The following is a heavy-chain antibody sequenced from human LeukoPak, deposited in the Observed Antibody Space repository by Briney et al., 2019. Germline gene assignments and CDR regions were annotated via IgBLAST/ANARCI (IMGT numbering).Heavy chain of an antibody. J-gene: IGHJ4*02. CDR2: ISNDGRKT. V-gene: IGHV3-30*04. D-gene: IGHD1-1*01. CDR1: GFNFSTHA. CDR3: AGISTNWQFDY. Sequence: GGSLRLSCAASGFNFSTHAMHWVRQAPGKGLEWVAFISNDGRKTYYADSVKGRFTISRDNSKNTLYLQMNSLTADDTAVFHCAGISTNWQFDYWGQGALVTVSS.